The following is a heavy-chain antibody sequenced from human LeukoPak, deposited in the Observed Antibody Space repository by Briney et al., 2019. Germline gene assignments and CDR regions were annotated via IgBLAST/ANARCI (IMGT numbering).Heavy chain of an antibody. J-gene: IGHJ4*02. D-gene: IGHD2-2*03. CDR1: GGTFSSYA. Sequence: SVKVSCKASGGTFSSYAISWVRQAPGQGLEWMGGIIPIFGTANYAQKFQGRVTITADESTSTAYMELSSLRSEDTAVYYCAREAYGYCSSTSCYAAFDYWGQGTLVTVPS. CDR3: AREAYGYCSSTSCYAAFDY. V-gene: IGHV1-69*13. CDR2: IIPIFGTA.